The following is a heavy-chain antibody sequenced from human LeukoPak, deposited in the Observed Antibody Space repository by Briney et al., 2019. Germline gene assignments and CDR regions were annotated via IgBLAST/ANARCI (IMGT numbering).Heavy chain of an antibody. CDR3: ARDGAVAGIYYYYYYMDV. J-gene: IGHJ6*03. D-gene: IGHD6-19*01. V-gene: IGHV3-30*04. CDR1: GFTFSSYA. Sequence: GGSLRLSCAASGFTFSSYAMHWVRQAPGKGLEWVAVISYDGSNKYYADSVKGRITISRDNSKNTLYLQMNSLRAEDTAVYYCARDGAVAGIYYYYYYMDVWGKGTTVTVSS. CDR2: ISYDGSNK.